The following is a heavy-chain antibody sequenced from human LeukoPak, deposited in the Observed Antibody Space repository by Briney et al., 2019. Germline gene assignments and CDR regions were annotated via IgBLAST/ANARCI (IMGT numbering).Heavy chain of an antibody. V-gene: IGHV4-39*01. Sequence: SETLSLNCTVSGGSISSSSYYWGWIRQSPGKGREWIGSIYFSGTTYYNPSLKSRVTMSADTSKNQFSLKLNSVTAADTAVFYCARHSSAYNYGHRPFDYWGRGTLVTVSS. J-gene: IGHJ4*02. CDR1: GGSISSSSYY. CDR3: ARHSSAYNYGHRPFDY. CDR2: IYFSGTT. D-gene: IGHD5-24*01.